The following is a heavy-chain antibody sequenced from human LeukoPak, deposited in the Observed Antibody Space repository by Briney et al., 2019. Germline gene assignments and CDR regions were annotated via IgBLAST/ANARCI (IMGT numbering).Heavy chain of an antibody. CDR2: IYYTGST. Sequence: SETLSLTCTVSGGSVSGYYWSWIRQPPGKGLEWIGHIYYTGSTSYNPSLKSQVTISVDTSKNQFSLKLSYVNAADTAVYYCARYISSGLDYWGQGTLVTVSS. D-gene: IGHD6-6*01. CDR1: GGSVSGYY. CDR3: ARYISSGLDY. J-gene: IGHJ4*02. V-gene: IGHV4-59*08.